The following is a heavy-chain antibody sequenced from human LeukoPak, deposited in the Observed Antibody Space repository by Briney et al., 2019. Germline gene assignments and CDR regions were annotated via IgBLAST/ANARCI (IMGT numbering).Heavy chain of an antibody. J-gene: IGHJ4*02. CDR2: MNPNSGNT. D-gene: IGHD3-22*01. Sequence: ASVKVSCKASGYTFTSYDINWVRQATGQGLEWMGWMNPNSGNTGYAQKFQGRVTMTRNTSIGTAYMELSSLRSEDTAVYYCARGRITMIVVALGLFDYWGQGTLVTVSS. V-gene: IGHV1-8*01. CDR3: ARGRITMIVVALGLFDY. CDR1: GYTFTSYD.